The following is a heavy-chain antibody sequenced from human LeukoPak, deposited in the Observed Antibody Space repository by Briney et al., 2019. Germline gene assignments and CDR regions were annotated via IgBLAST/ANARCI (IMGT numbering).Heavy chain of an antibody. V-gene: IGHV3-23*01. D-gene: IGHD3-22*01. CDR3: AGDSSNYYDSTGYYYDYYYMDI. Sequence: GGSLRLSCAASGFTFSSYAMSWVRQAPGKGLEWVSAISGSGGRTYYADSVKGRFTISRDNSKDPLYLQMNSLRAEDTAVYYCAGDSSNYYDSTGYYYDYYYMDIWGKGTTVTVSS. CDR2: ISGSGGRT. J-gene: IGHJ6*03. CDR1: GFTFSSYA.